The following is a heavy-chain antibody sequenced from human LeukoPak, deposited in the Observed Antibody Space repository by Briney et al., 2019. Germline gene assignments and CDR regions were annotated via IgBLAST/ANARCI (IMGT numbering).Heavy chain of an antibody. J-gene: IGHJ3*02. V-gene: IGHV3-9*01. Sequence: GGSLRLSCAASGFTFDDYAMHWVRHAPGKGLEWVSGISWNSGSIGYADSVKGRFTISRDNAKNSLYLQMNSLRAEDTALYYCAKDYGDYGLNAFDIWGQGTMVTVSS. CDR1: GFTFDDYA. CDR3: AKDYGDYGLNAFDI. CDR2: ISWNSGSI. D-gene: IGHD4-17*01.